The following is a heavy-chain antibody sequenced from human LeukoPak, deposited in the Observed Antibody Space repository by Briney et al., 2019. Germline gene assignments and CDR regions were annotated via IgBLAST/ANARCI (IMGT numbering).Heavy chain of an antibody. CDR1: GGSISSYY. CDR2: IYYSGST. CDR3: ARDWYDSSGYYPADAFDI. Sequence: SETLSLTCTVSGGSISSYYWSWIRQPPGEGLEWIGYIYYSGSTNYNPSLKSRVTISVDTSKNQFSLKLSSVTAADTAVYYCARDWYDSSGYYPADAFDIWGQGTMVTVST. D-gene: IGHD3-22*01. V-gene: IGHV4-59*01. J-gene: IGHJ3*02.